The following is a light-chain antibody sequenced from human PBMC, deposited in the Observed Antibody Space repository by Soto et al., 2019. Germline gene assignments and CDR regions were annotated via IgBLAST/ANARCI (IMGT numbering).Light chain of an antibody. CDR2: KAS. J-gene: IGKJ4*01. Sequence: DNQMTQSPATLSTSVGDRVTITCRASQTISSWLAWYQQKPGKAPKLLIHKASTLESGVPSRFSGSGSGTEFTLTISSLQPDDLATYYCQQYNSYPLTFGGGTKVEIK. V-gene: IGKV1-5*03. CDR3: QQYNSYPLT. CDR1: QTISSW.